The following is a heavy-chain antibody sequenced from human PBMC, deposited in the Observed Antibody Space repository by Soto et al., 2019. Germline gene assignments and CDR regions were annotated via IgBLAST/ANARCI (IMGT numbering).Heavy chain of an antibody. V-gene: IGHV3-48*02. J-gene: IGHJ5*02. D-gene: IGHD2-15*01. CDR3: ARDRGWFPWFDP. CDR2: ISSSSSTI. Sequence: EVQLVESGGGLVQPGGSLRLSCAASGFTFSSYSMNWVRQAPGKGLEWVSYISSSSSTIYYADSVKGRFTISRDNAKNPLYLQMNSLRDEDTAVYYCARDRGWFPWFDPWGQGTLVTVSS. CDR1: GFTFSSYS.